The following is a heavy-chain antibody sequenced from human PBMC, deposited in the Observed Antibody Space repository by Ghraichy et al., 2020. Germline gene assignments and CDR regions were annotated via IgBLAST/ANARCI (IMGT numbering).Heavy chain of an antibody. J-gene: IGHJ4*02. CDR2: ISYDGSNK. CDR1: GFTFSSYA. CDR3: ARTAMVKYYFDY. D-gene: IGHD5-18*01. Sequence: GGSLRLSCAASGFTFSSYAMHWVRQAPGKGLEWVAVISYDGSNKCYADSVKGRFTISRDNSKNTLYLQMNSLRAEDTAVYYCARTAMVKYYFDYWGQGTLVTVSS. V-gene: IGHV3-30-3*01.